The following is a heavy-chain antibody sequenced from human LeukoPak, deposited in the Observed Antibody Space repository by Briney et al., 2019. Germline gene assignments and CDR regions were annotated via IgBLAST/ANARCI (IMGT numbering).Heavy chain of an antibody. CDR2: ISSAGSA. Sequence: SETLSLTCSVSGVSLSGYFWTWIRQPAGRGLEWVGRISSAGSAYYKPSLESRATISIDTSNNQFSLTLTSVTAADTAVYFCARGTETTTISGYYSFDYWGRGTLVSVSS. CDR3: ARGTETTTISGYYSFDY. CDR1: GVSLSGYF. V-gene: IGHV4-4*07. J-gene: IGHJ4*02. D-gene: IGHD5-24*01.